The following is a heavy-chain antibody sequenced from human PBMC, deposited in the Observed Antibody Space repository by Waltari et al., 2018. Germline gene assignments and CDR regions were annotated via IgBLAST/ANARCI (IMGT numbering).Heavy chain of an antibody. CDR1: GYTFTSYA. J-gene: IGHJ5*02. CDR2: INAGNGNT. CDR3: ARARLGYCSGGSCYSSWFDP. D-gene: IGHD2-15*01. V-gene: IGHV1-3*01. Sequence: QVQLVQSGAEVKKPGASVKVSCKASGYTFTSYAMHWVRQAPGQRLEWMGWINAGNGNTKYSKKFQGRVTITRDTSASTAYMELSSLRSEDTAVYYCARARLGYCSGGSCYSSWFDPWGQGTLVTVSS.